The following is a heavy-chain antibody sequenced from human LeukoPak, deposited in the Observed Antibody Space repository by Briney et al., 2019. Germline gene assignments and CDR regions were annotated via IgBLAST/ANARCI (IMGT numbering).Heavy chain of an antibody. CDR3: ARYYYGSGSYPYYYYYYGMDV. Sequence: PSETLSPTCTVSGGSISSYYWSWIRQPPGKGLEWIGYIYYSGSTNYNPSLKSRVTISVDTSKNQFSLKLSSVTAADTAVYYCARYYYGSGSYPYYYYYYGMDVWGQGTTVTVFS. CDR2: IYYSGST. V-gene: IGHV4-59*01. J-gene: IGHJ6*02. D-gene: IGHD3-10*01. CDR1: GGSISSYY.